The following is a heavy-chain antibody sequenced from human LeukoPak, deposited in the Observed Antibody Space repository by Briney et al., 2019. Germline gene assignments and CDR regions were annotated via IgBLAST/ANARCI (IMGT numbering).Heavy chain of an antibody. Sequence: SETLSLTCTVSGGSISSSSYYWGWIRQPPGKGLEWIGSIYYSGSTYYNPSLKSRVTISVDTSKNQFSLKLSSVTAADTAVYYCARARGIAVAGRGEYFQHWGQGTLVTVSS. D-gene: IGHD6-19*01. J-gene: IGHJ1*01. CDR3: ARARGIAVAGRGEYFQH. CDR2: IYYSGST. CDR1: GGSISSSSYY. V-gene: IGHV4-39*07.